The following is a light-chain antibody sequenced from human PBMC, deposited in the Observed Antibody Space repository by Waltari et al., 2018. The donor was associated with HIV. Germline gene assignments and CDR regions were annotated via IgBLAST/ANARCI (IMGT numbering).Light chain of an antibody. V-gene: IGLV1-44*01. J-gene: IGLJ3*02. CDR3: ATWDDSLNAWV. Sequence: QSVLNQSPSASGTPGQRVIIYCSGSSSNIGSNTVTWYQQFPGTAPKLLIYKYGQRSSGVPERFAGSKSATSASLAISGLRSEDEADYYCATWDDSLNAWVFGGGTKLTVL. CDR1: SSNIGSNT. CDR2: KYG.